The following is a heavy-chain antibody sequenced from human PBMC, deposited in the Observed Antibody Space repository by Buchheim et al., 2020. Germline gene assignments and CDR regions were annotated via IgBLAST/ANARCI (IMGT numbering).Heavy chain of an antibody. CDR1: GFTFSSYW. D-gene: IGHD5-18*01. V-gene: IGHV3-7*03. CDR2: IKQDGSEK. J-gene: IGHJ6*02. CDR3: ARDGDTGYSYGPYYYYGMDV. Sequence: EVQLVESGGGLVQPGGSLRLSCAASGFTFSSYWMSWVRQAPGKGLEWVANIKQDGSEKYYVDSVKGRFTISRDNAKNSLYLQMNSLRAEGTAVYYCARDGDTGYSYGPYYYYGMDVWGQGTT.